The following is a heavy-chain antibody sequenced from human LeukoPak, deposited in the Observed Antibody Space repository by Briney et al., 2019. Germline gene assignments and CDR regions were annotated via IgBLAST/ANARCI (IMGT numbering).Heavy chain of an antibody. CDR3: TTEQWLRYYYYYYYMDV. V-gene: IGHV3-15*01. CDR2: IKSKTDGGTT. Sequence: GSLRLSCAVSGFTFNNAWMNWVRQAPGKGLEWVGRIKSKTDGGTTDYAAPVKGRFTISRDDSKNTLYLQMNSLKTEDTAAYYCTTEQWLRYYYYYYYMDVWGKGTTVTISS. CDR1: GFTFNNAW. D-gene: IGHD6-19*01. J-gene: IGHJ6*03.